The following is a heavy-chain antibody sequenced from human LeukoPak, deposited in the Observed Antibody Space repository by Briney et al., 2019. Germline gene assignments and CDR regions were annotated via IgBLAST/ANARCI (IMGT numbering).Heavy chain of an antibody. J-gene: IGHJ4*02. CDR1: GGSMNSHY. Sequence: SETLSPTCTVSGGSMNSHYWSWIRQPPGKGLEWIGYILYSGTTDYNPSLKSRVTISVDASKNQFSLKVSSVTAADTAVYYCARDRSRYSSRYFDFWGQGTLVTVSS. V-gene: IGHV4-59*11. D-gene: IGHD6-19*01. CDR3: ARDRSRYSSRYFDF. CDR2: ILYSGTT.